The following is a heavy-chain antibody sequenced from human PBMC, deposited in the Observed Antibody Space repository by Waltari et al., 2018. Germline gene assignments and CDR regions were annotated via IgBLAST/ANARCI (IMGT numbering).Heavy chain of an antibody. J-gene: IGHJ4*02. D-gene: IGHD3-3*01. CDR2: IDYSGST. Sequence: QLQLQESGPGLVKPSETLSLTCTVSGGSISSSSYYWGWIRQPPGKGLEWIGSIDYSGSTDYNPSLKSRVTISVDTSKNQFSLKLSSVTAADTAVYYCARQRFLYYDFWSGYFDYWGQGTLVTVSS. CDR3: ARQRFLYYDFWSGYFDY. V-gene: IGHV4-39*01. CDR1: GGSISSSSYY.